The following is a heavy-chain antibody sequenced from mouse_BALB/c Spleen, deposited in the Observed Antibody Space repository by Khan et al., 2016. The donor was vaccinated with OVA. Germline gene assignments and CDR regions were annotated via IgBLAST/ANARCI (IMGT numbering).Heavy chain of an antibody. CDR2: INPSTGYT. J-gene: IGHJ3*01. D-gene: IGHD2-3*01. V-gene: IGHV1-7*01. CDR3: AHCGMNDIIDY. Sequence: QVQLKQSGAELAKPGASVKMSCTPSGYTFTTYWIHWVKQRPGQGLEWIGYINPSTGYTEYNKNFKDRATLTADESSSTAYMQLNSLTSADSAVYYSAHCGMNDIIDYWGQGTLVTVSA. CDR1: GYTFTTYW.